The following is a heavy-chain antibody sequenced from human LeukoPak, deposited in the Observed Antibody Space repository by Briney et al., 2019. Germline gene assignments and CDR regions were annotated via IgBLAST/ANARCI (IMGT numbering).Heavy chain of an antibody. CDR1: GYTFTSYA. D-gene: IGHD5-24*01. V-gene: IGHV1-3*01. CDR3: ARDFAAAVRDGYNRDY. Sequence: ASVKVSCKASGYTFTSYAMHWVRQAPGQRLEWMGWINAGNGNTKYSQKFQGRVTMTTDTSTSTAYMELRSLRSDDTAVYYCARDFAAAVRDGYNRDYWGQGTLVTVSS. J-gene: IGHJ4*02. CDR2: INAGNGNT.